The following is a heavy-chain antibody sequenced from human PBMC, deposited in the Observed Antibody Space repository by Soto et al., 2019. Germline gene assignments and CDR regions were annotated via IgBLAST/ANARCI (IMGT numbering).Heavy chain of an antibody. D-gene: IGHD3-10*01. J-gene: IGHJ4*02. CDR3: ARTITMPGYFDY. CDR1: GGSISSYY. V-gene: IGHV4-59*01. CDR2: IYYSGST. Sequence: PSETLSLTCTVSGGSISSYYWSWIRQPPGKGLEWIGYIYYSGSTNHNPSLKSRVTISVDTSKNQFSLKLSSVTAADTAVYYCARTITMPGYFDYWGQGSLVTVSS.